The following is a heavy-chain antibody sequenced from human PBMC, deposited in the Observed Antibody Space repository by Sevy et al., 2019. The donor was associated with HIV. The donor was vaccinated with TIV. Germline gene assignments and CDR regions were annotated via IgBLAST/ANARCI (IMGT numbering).Heavy chain of an antibody. Sequence: GGSLRLSCAASGFTFSSYTMNWVRQAPGKGLEWVAVISYDGSNKYYADSVKGRFTISRDNSKNTLYLQMNSLRAEDTAGYYCARGAGGAFDIWGQGTMVTVSS. V-gene: IGHV3-30-3*01. CDR3: ARGAGGAFDI. CDR1: GFTFSSYT. J-gene: IGHJ3*02. CDR2: ISYDGSNK.